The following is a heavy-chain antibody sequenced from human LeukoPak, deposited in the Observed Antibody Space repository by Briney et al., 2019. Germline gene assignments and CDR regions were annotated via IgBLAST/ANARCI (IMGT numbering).Heavy chain of an antibody. Sequence: PGGSLRLSCAASGFTVSSNYMSWVRQAPGKGLEWVSVIYSGGSTYYADSVKGRFTISRDNSKNTLYLQMNSLRAEDTAVYYCARGAHYYGSGIIRDAFDIWGQGTMVTVSS. CDR1: GFTVSSNY. V-gene: IGHV3-66*01. CDR2: IYSGGST. J-gene: IGHJ3*02. D-gene: IGHD3-10*01. CDR3: ARGAHYYGSGIIRDAFDI.